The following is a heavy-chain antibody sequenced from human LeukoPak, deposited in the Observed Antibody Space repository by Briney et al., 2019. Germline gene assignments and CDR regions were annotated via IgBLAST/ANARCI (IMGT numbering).Heavy chain of an antibody. CDR3: ARDRYYDILTGYYRGGYFDY. Sequence: GGSLRLSCAASGFTFSSYAMHWVRQAPGKGLEWVAVISYDGSNKYYADSVKGRFTISRDNSKNTLYLQMNSLRAEDTAVYYCARDRYYDILTGYYRGGYFDYWGQGTLVTVSS. V-gene: IGHV3-30*04. CDR1: GFTFSSYA. J-gene: IGHJ4*02. CDR2: ISYDGSNK. D-gene: IGHD3-9*01.